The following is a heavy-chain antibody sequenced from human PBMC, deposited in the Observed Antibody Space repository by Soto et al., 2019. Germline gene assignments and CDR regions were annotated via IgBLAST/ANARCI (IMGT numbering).Heavy chain of an antibody. CDR2: IIPIFGTA. CDR1: GGTFSSYA. Sequence: ASVKVSCKASGGTFSSYAISWVRQAPGQGLEWMGGIIPIFGTANYAQKFQGRVTITADESTSTAYMELSSLRSEDTAVYYCARDPIEYSSSNWFDPWGQGTLVTVSS. D-gene: IGHD6-6*01. V-gene: IGHV1-69*13. CDR3: ARDPIEYSSSNWFDP. J-gene: IGHJ5*02.